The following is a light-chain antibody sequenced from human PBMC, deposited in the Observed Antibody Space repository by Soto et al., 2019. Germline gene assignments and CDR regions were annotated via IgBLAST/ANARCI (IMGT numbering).Light chain of an antibody. CDR1: QSISSW. CDR2: DAS. J-gene: IGKJ1*01. V-gene: IGKV1-5*01. CDR3: QQYNSYWT. Sequence: DIQMTQSPSTLSASVGDRVTITCRASQSISSWLAWYQQKPGKAPKLLIYDASSLESGVPSRFSGSGSGTEFTLTISSLQPDDFATYYCQQYNSYWTFGPGTKVAIK.